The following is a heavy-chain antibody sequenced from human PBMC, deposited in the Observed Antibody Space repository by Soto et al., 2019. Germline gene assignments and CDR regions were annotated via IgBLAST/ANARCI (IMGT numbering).Heavy chain of an antibody. D-gene: IGHD3-22*01. CDR2: VSRDGFTK. J-gene: IGHJ4*02. Sequence: QVQLVESGGGVVQPGRSLRLSCAASGFTFSNYGMQWVRQAPGKGLEWVAVVSRDGFTKFYAGSVKGRFTISRDNSKNTLDLQVNSLRPEDTAVYYCAANIYDGSGHYFIFEYWGQGTPVTVSS. CDR3: AANIYDGSGHYFIFEY. CDR1: GFTFSNYG. V-gene: IGHV3-30*03.